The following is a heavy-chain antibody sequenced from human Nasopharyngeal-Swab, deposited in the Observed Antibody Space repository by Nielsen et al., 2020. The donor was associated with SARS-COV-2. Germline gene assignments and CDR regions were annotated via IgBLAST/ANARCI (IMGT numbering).Heavy chain of an antibody. CDR1: GFTFNSYY. CDR2: IKQDGSEK. Sequence: GGSLRLSCAASGFTFNSYYMSWLRQAPGKGLEWVGNIKQDGSEKYHVDSVKGRFTISRDNAKNSLYLQMNSLIAEDTAVYYCARDVRQRTGDYWGQGTLVTVSS. CDR3: ARDVRQRTGDY. J-gene: IGHJ4*02. D-gene: IGHD1-1*01. V-gene: IGHV3-7*01.